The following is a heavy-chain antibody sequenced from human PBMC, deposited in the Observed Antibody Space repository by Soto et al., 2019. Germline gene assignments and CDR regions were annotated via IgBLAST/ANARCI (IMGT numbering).Heavy chain of an antibody. CDR2: ISSSGGNT. CDR1: GFTFTNYA. Sequence: RLSCIASGFTFTNYAMNWVRQAPGKGLEWISTISSSGGNTYYADSVRGRFTVSRDNSKNTLYLQINNLRPEDTAIYYCAKPRGPTTYYFDYWGRGTLVTVSS. D-gene: IGHD1-1*01. V-gene: IGHV3-23*01. CDR3: AKPRGPTTYYFDY. J-gene: IGHJ4*02.